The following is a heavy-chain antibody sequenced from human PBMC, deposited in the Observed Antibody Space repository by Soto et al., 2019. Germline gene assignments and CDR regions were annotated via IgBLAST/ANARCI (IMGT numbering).Heavy chain of an antibody. CDR3: VKVGDGGLFDK. CDR2: IHYSEGT. CDR1: GASISSYY. V-gene: IGHV4-59*01. J-gene: IGHJ4*02. Sequence: QVQLQESGPGLVKPSETLSLTCTVSGASISSYYWTWIRQAPGKGLEWIGYIHYSEGTNYRASLKSRVTMSVDTSKNQFSLRLSSVTAADTAVYYCVKVGDGGLFDKWGQGILVTVSS. D-gene: IGHD2-21*02.